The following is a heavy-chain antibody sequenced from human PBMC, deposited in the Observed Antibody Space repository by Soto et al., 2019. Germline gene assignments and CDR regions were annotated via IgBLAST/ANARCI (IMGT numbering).Heavy chain of an antibody. CDR2: IYYSGST. V-gene: IGHV4-39*01. J-gene: IGHJ4*02. Sequence: SETLSLTCTVSGGSISSSSYYWGWIRQPPGKGLEWIGSIYYSGSTYYNPSLKSRVTISVDTSKNQFSLKLSSVTAADTAVYYCARLGGGYYDILTGYYRNFDYWGQGTLVTVSS. CDR1: GGSISSSSYY. CDR3: ARLGGGYYDILTGYYRNFDY. D-gene: IGHD3-9*01.